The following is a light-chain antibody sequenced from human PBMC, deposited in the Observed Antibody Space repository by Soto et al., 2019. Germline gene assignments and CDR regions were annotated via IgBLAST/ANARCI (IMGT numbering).Light chain of an antibody. J-gene: IGKJ1*01. CDR1: QSVSSSY. CDR3: LQYFRSPRT. CDR2: GAS. Sequence: EIVLTQSPGTLSLSPGERATLSCRASQSVSSSYLAWYQQKPGQAPRLLIYGASTRATGIPDRFSGSGSGTDFTLTISRLEPEDFAVYYCLQYFRSPRTFGQGTKVEIK. V-gene: IGKV3-20*01.